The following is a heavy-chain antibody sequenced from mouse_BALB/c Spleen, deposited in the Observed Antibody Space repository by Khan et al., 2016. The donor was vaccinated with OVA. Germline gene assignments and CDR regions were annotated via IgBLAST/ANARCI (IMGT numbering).Heavy chain of an antibody. CDR3: ARHEDI. CDR2: IWAGGGT. D-gene: IGHD1-3*01. J-gene: IGHJ2*01. V-gene: IGHV2-9*02. CDR1: GFSLTSYG. Sequence: QVQLKESGPGLVAPSQSLSITCTVSGFSLTSYGVHWVRQPPGKGLEWLGVIWAGGGTNYNSAIMSRLSISTDNSKSQVFLQMNSMQTDDTAMKSCARHEDIWGQGTTLTVSS.